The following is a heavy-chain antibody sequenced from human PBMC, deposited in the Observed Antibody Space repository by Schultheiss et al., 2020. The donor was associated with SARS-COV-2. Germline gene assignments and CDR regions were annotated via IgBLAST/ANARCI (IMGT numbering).Heavy chain of an antibody. V-gene: IGHV3-11*01. CDR2: ISSSSSTI. Sequence: GGSLRLSCAASGFTFSDYYMSWIRQAPGKGLEWVSYISSSSSTIYYADSVKGRFTISRDNAKNSLYLQMNSLRAEDTALYYCARHSGSLSAEYFQHWGQGTLVTVSS. CDR1: GFTFSDYY. CDR3: ARHSGSLSAEYFQH. J-gene: IGHJ1*01. D-gene: IGHD1-26*01.